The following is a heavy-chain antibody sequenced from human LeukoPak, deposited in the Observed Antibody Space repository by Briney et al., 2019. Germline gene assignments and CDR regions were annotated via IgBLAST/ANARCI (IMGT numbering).Heavy chain of an antibody. CDR2: ISGGGDST. CDR1: GFSFSSCA. V-gene: IGHV3-23*01. Sequence: GGSLRLSCAASGFSFSSCAMSWVRQALGKGLEWVSLISGGGDSTYYADSVKGRFTISRDNSRKTLYLQMSSVRAEDTAIYYCAKDRRYSSGLGTFDIWGQGTMVTVSS. D-gene: IGHD6-19*01. J-gene: IGHJ3*02. CDR3: AKDRRYSSGLGTFDI.